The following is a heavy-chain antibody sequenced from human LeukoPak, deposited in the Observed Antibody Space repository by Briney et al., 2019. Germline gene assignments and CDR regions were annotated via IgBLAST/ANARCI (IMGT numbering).Heavy chain of an antibody. J-gene: IGHJ6*03. V-gene: IGHV3-30*02. D-gene: IGHD2-15*01. CDR1: GFTLSNFG. CDR2: IRDDGTNQ. Sequence: PGGSLRLSCAASGFTLSNFGMHWVRQAPGKGLEWVAFIRDDGTNQYYADSVKGRFTISRDSSNNTLYLQMNSVGAEDTGVYYCAKSTDSNYMDVWGKGAKVTVSS. CDR3: AKSTDSNYMDV.